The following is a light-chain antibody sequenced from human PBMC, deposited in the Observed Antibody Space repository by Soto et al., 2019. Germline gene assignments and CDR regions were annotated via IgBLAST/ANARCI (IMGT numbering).Light chain of an antibody. J-gene: IGLJ2*01. CDR2: QDK. V-gene: IGLV3-1*01. CDR3: QTWDNSTVV. Sequence: SYELTQPPSVSVSPGQTARITCSGDKLGEKFACWYQQKPGQSPVVVIYQDKKRPSAIPERSSGSNSGNTATLTISGTETMDEADYYCQTWDNSTVVFGGGTKLTVL. CDR1: KLGEKF.